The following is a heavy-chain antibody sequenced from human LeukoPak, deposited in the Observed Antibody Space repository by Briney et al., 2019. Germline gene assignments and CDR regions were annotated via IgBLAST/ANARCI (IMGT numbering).Heavy chain of an antibody. CDR2: FHHSGRT. CDR3: ARDPYGSGSYAPSYYYYGMGV. J-gene: IGHJ6*02. Sequence: SETLSLTCAVFGGSFTTYYWTWIRQPPGKGLEWIGEFHHSGRTNYKPSLRSRVTISLDTSKNQFSLNLRSVTAADTAVYYCARDPYGSGSYAPSYYYYGMGVWGQGTTVTVSS. CDR1: GGSFTTYY. V-gene: IGHV4-34*01. D-gene: IGHD3-10*01.